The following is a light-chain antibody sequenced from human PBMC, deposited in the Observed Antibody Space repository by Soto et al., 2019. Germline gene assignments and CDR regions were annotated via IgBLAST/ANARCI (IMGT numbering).Light chain of an antibody. J-gene: IGKJ2*01. Sequence: AIRMTQSPSSLSASVGDRVTITCRASQDIRSDLGWYQQKPGKAPKLLIYGTSTLQTGVPSRFSGSGSGTDFTLTISRLQPEDFAAYYCLQDYSYPFTFGQGTKLEIK. CDR1: QDIRSD. V-gene: IGKV1-6*01. CDR2: GTS. CDR3: LQDYSYPFT.